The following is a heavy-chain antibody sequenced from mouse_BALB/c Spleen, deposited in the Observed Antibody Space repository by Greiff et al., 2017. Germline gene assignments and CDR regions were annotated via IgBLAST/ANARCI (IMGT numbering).Heavy chain of an antibody. CDR2: IDPANGNT. J-gene: IGHJ4*01. Sequence: EVQLQQSGAELVKPGASVKLSCTASGFNIKDTYMHWVKQRPEQGLEWIGRIDPANGNTKYDPKFQGKATITADTSSNTAYLQLSSLTSEDTAVYYCAGGGDYYAMDYWGQGTSVTVSS. V-gene: IGHV14-3*02. CDR1: GFNIKDTY. CDR3: AGGGDYYAMDY.